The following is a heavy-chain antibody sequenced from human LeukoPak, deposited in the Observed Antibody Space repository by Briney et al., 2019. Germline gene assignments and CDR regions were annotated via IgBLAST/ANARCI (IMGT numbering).Heavy chain of an antibody. D-gene: IGHD2-2*01. V-gene: IGHV5-51*01. CDR2: IYPDDSDT. CDR1: GYSFATYW. Sequence: GESLKISCKVSGYSFATYWIGWVRQMPGKGPEWMGIIYPDDSDTRYSPSFQGQVTISADKSISTAYLQWSSLKASDTAMYYCATPYPREYCSSTTCYFNYWGQGTLVTVSS. CDR3: ATPYPREYCSSTTCYFNY. J-gene: IGHJ4*02.